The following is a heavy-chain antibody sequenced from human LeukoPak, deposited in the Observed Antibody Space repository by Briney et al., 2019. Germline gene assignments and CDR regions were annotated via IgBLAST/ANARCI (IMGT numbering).Heavy chain of an antibody. CDR3: ARRGWGGYDTNWFDP. Sequence: GESLKISCKGSGYSFTSYRIGWVRQMPGKGLEWMGIIYPGDSDTRYSPSFQGQVTISADKSISTAYLQWSSLKASDTAMYYCARRGWGGYDTNWFDPWGQGTLVTVSS. D-gene: IGHD5-12*01. J-gene: IGHJ5*02. CDR1: GYSFTSYR. V-gene: IGHV5-51*01. CDR2: IYPGDSDT.